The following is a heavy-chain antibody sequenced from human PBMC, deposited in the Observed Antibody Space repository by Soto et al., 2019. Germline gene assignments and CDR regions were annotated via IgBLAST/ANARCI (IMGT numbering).Heavy chain of an antibody. CDR2: IYYSGST. CDR3: AGITVADTNFDY. CDR1: GGSIRSGVYY. V-gene: IGHV4-31*08. D-gene: IGHD6-19*01. J-gene: IGHJ4*02. Sequence: VQLQESGPGLVKPSQTLSLTCTVSGGSIRSGVYYWSWIRQHPGKGLEWIGHIYYSGSTYYNPSPQRPVTISRGPSKNPFSLNLGSGAAADNAVYYCAGITVADTNFDYWGQGTLVTVSS.